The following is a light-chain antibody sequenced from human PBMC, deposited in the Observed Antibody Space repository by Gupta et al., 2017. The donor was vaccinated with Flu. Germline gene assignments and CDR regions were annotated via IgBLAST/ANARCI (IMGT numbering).Light chain of an antibody. V-gene: IGLV1-40*01. Sequence: QSVLTQPSSVSGAPGPRVTISCTVSSSNIGAGYDVHWYQQFPGTAPKLLIYGNSNRPSGVPDRFSGSKSGTSASLAITGLQAEDEADYYCQPYDSSLSGSVFGGGTKLTVL. CDR2: GNS. CDR1: SSNIGAGYD. CDR3: QPYDSSLSGSV. J-gene: IGLJ3*02.